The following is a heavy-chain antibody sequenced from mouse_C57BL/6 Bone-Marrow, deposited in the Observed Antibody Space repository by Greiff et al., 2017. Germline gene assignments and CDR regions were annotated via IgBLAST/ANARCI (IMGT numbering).Heavy chain of an antibody. D-gene: IGHD2-12*01. J-gene: IGHJ3*01. CDR1: YTFSRRVH. V-gene: IGHV1-87*01. Sequence: VQLQQSGPELARPWASVKISCQAFYTFSRRVHFAIRDTNYWMQWVKQRPGQGLEWIGAIYPGNGDTSYNLKFNAKSTLNQYKTSSTTYMQLSTLTSSDSSFYYSACSKSYYSFAYWGQGTLVTVSA. CDR2: GQGLEWIG. CDR3: SSDSSFYYSACSKSYYSFAY.